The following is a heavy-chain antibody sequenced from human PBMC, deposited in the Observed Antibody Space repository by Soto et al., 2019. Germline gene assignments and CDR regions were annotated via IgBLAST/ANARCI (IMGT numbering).Heavy chain of an antibody. CDR1: CGSISSGGYY. J-gene: IGHJ1*01. V-gene: IGHV4-31*03. Sequence: QVQLQESVPGLVKPSQTLSLTGTVSCGSISSGGYYWGWIRQHPGKGLEWIGYIYDSGSTSSNPALTRRVTRSIDTSKNQFSLKLSSVTAADTAVSYCAREPSIWGQGTLVTVSS. CDR3: AREPSI. CDR2: IYDSGST.